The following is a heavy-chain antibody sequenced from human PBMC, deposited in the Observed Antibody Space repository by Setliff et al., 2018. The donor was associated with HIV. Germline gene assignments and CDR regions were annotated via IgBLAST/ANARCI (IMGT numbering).Heavy chain of an antibody. CDR1: GDAFRNYA. J-gene: IGHJ4*02. D-gene: IGHD2-15*01. Sequence: ASVKVSCKVSGDAFRNYALNWVRQAPGQGLEWMGGIIPPVGAAGYAQNFQGRVTITADESTSTAYMELRTLRSEDTAIYYCASPNVGCSGGTCYSGSAFDYWGQGSPVTVSS. V-gene: IGHV1-69*01. CDR3: ASPNVGCSGGTCYSGSAFDY. CDR2: IIPPVGAA.